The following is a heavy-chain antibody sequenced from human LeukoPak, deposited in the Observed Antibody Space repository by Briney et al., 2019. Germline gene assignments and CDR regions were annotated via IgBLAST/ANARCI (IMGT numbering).Heavy chain of an antibody. D-gene: IGHD5-18*01. J-gene: IGHJ4*02. CDR2: SSISSDI. V-gene: IGHV3-21*01. CDR3: ARDTVDTAMVYYFDY. Sequence: SSISSDISSADSVKGRFTISRDNAKTSLYLQMNSLRAEDTAVYYCARDTVDTAMVYYFDYWGQGTLVTVSS.